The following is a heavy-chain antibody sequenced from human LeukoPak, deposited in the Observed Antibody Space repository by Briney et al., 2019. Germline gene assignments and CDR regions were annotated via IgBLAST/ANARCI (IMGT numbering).Heavy chain of an antibody. D-gene: IGHD5-18*01. CDR3: ARREDVRGYSYGYSYY. V-gene: IGHV5-51*01. Sequence: GESPKISCKGSGYSFTRYWIGWVRQMPGKGLEWMGIIYPGDSDTRYSPSFQGQVTISADKSISTAYLQWSSLKASDTAIYYCARREDVRGYSYGYSYYWGQGTLVTVSS. J-gene: IGHJ4*02. CDR2: IYPGDSDT. CDR1: GYSFTRYW.